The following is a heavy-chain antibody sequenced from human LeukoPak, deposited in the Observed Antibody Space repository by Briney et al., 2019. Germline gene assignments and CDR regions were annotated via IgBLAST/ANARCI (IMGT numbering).Heavy chain of an antibody. V-gene: IGHV3-64*01. D-gene: IGHD3-22*01. CDR2: ISSNGGST. J-gene: IGHJ4*02. CDR3: ARGGAKSSGYYYMC. CDR1: GFPFRNYG. Sequence: GGSLRLSCAASGFPFRNYGMHWVRQAPGKGLEYVSAISSNGGSTYYANSVKGRFTISRDNSKNTLYLQMGSLRAEDMAVYYWARGGAKSSGYYYMCWGQGTLVTVTS.